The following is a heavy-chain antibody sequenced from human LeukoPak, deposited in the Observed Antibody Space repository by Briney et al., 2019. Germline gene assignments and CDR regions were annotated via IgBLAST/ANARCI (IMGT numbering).Heavy chain of an antibody. CDR1: GYSFTRYW. CDR3: ARRTDRSFWYLDY. CDR2: IYPGDSDT. V-gene: IGHV5-51*01. Sequence: GESLKISCKGSGYSFTRYWIGWVRQMPGKGLEWMGIIYPGDSDTRYSPSFQGQVTISADKSISTAYLQWSSLKALDTAMYYCARRTDRSFWYLDYWGQGTLVTVSS. J-gene: IGHJ4*02.